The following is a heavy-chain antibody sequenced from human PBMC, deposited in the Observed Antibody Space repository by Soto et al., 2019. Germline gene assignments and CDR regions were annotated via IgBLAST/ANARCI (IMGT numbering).Heavy chain of an antibody. CDR3: ARDRSDFWSGYYSNFDY. J-gene: IGHJ4*02. Sequence: GGSLRLSCAASGFTFSSYSMNWVRQAPGKGLEWVSYISSSSSTIYYADSVKGRFTISRDNAKNSLYLQMNSLRDEDTAVYYCARDRSDFWSGYYSNFDYWGQGTLVTVSS. D-gene: IGHD3-3*01. V-gene: IGHV3-48*02. CDR2: ISSSSSTI. CDR1: GFTFSSYS.